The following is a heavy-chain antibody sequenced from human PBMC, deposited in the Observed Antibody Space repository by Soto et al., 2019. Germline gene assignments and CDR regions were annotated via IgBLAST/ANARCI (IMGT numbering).Heavy chain of an antibody. CDR3: ARDGEYSGYDQGSYAFDI. J-gene: IGHJ3*02. Sequence: GASVKVSCKVSGYTLTELSMHWVRQAPGKGLEWMGGIDPEDGETIYAQKFQGRVTITADESTSTAYMELSSLRSEDTAVYYCARDGEYSGYDQGSYAFDIWGQGTMVNVSS. D-gene: IGHD5-12*01. CDR2: IDPEDGET. CDR1: GYTLTELS. V-gene: IGHV1-24*01.